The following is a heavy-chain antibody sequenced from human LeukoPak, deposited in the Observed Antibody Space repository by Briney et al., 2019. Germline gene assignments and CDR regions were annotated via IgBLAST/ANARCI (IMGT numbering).Heavy chain of an antibody. V-gene: IGHV3-23*01. Sequence: PGGSLRLSCAAPGFTFNDYAMAWVRHTPGKGLEWVPSITASGGSTYNADSVEGRFTISRDNSKDTLYLQMNSLRAEDTALYYCAKGVSGYYFADDVFDIWGQGTMVTVSS. CDR1: GFTFNDYA. CDR3: AKGVSGYYFADDVFDI. CDR2: ITASGGST. J-gene: IGHJ3*02. D-gene: IGHD3-22*01.